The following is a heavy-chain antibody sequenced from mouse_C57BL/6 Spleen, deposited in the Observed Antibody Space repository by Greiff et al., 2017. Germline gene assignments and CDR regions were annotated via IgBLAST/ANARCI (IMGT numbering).Heavy chain of an antibody. Sequence: QVQLQQPGAELVRPGSSVKLSCKASGYTFTSYWMDWVKQRPGQGLEWIGNIYPSDSETHYNQKFKDKATLTVDKSSSTAYMQLSSLTSEDSAVYYCARRLGPGYFDVWGTGTTVTVSS. CDR1: GYTFTSYW. V-gene: IGHV1-61*01. J-gene: IGHJ1*03. CDR3: ARRLGPGYFDV. D-gene: IGHD4-1*01. CDR2: IYPSDSET.